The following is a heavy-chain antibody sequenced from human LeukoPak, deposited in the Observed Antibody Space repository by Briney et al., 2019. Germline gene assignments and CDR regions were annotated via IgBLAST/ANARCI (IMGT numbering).Heavy chain of an antibody. Sequence: SETLSLTCTVSGGYIITSGHYWGWIRQPPGKGLEWIGSIYYTGVTSTTPFFRSRMSISVDTSKNQFSLNLTSVTAADAAVYYCARERSSSGGHNWFDPWGQGTLVTVSS. CDR3: ARERSSSGGHNWFDP. CDR1: GGYIITSGHY. J-gene: IGHJ5*02. CDR2: IYYTGVT. D-gene: IGHD4-23*01. V-gene: IGHV4-39*07.